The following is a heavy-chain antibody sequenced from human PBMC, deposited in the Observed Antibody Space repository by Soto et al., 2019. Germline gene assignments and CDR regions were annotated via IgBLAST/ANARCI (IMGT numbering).Heavy chain of an antibody. Sequence: NPSETLSLTCSVSGTSFTTYYWSWIRQPPGKGLEWIGYIFYSGHLKYNPSLKSRVTMSVDTSKNQFSLKLSSVTAADTAVYYCARDILYRLDYWGQGILVP. CDR2: IFYSGHL. CDR3: ARDILYRLDY. V-gene: IGHV4-59*12. D-gene: IGHD3-9*01. CDR1: GTSFTTYY. J-gene: IGHJ4*02.